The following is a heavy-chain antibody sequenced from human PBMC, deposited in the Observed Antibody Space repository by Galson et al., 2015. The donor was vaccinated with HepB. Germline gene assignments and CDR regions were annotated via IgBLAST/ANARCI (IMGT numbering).Heavy chain of an antibody. J-gene: IGHJ4*02. Sequence: SVKVSCKASGYTFTSLAIHWVRQAPGQRLEWMGWVNGGNGNTKYSQIFQGRLTITRDTSASTVYMELSSPRSEDTAVYFCARHKDYIDNVGYFSSVDFWGQGTLIPVSS. D-gene: IGHD3-22*01. CDR3: ARHKDYIDNVGYFSSVDF. CDR1: GYTFTSLA. V-gene: IGHV1-3*01. CDR2: VNGGNGNT.